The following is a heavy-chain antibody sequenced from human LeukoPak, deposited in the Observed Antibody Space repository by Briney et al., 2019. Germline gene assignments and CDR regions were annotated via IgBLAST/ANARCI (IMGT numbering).Heavy chain of an antibody. CDR2: INSDGSST. V-gene: IGHV3-74*01. CDR1: GFTFSSHW. CDR3: ARDLSYSSGWYLFDY. J-gene: IGHJ4*02. Sequence: PGASLRLSCAASGFTFSSHWMHWVRQAPGKGLVWVSRINSDGSSTSYADSVKGRFTISRDNAKNTLYLQMNSLRAEDTAVYYCARDLSYSSGWYLFDYWGQGTLVTVSS. D-gene: IGHD6-19*01.